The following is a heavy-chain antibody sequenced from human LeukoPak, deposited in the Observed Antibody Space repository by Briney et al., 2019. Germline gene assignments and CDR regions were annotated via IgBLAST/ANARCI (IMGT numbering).Heavy chain of an antibody. V-gene: IGHV4-59*08. CDR2: IYNSGNT. CDR1: GDSISHYY. Sequence: SETLSLTCTVSGDSISHYYWSWIRQPPGKGLEWIAYIYNSGNTNYIPSLKSRVTISVDTSKNQISLKLSSVTAADTAVYYCARHFFVGAEDAFDIWGQGTMVTVSS. D-gene: IGHD2/OR15-2a*01. J-gene: IGHJ3*02. CDR3: ARHFFVGAEDAFDI.